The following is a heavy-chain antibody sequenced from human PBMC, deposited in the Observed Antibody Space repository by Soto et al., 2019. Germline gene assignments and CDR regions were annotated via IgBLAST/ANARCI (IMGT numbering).Heavy chain of an antibody. CDR2: VYWNDAK. CDR3: ARASPHYYYYGMDV. Sequence: SGPTLVNPTQTLTLTCTFSGFSLSTSQVGVGWIRQPPGKALEWLAHVYWNDAKYYSLSLKTRLTITKDTSKNQVVLTMTNMDPVDTATYYCARASPHYYYYGMDVWGQGTTVTVSS. CDR1: GFSLSTSQVG. V-gene: IGHV2-5*01. J-gene: IGHJ6*02.